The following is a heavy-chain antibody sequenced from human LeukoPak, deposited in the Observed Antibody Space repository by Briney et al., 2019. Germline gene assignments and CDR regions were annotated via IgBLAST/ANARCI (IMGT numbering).Heavy chain of an antibody. Sequence: GRSLRLSRAASGFTFSSYRMNSVRQAPGEGMEWVSSISSSSSYIYYADSVKGRFTISRDNAKKTLCLQMTSLRAEDTAVNFCTTSPQGYDSGVYFLALFDASSQGCL. CDR2: ISSSSSYI. CDR3: TTSPQGYDSGVYFLALFDA. D-gene: IGHD3-22*01. CDR1: GFTFSSYR. J-gene: IGHJ4*02. V-gene: IGHV3-21*04.